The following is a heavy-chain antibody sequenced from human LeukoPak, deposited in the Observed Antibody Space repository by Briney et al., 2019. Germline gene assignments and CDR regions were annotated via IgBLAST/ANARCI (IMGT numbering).Heavy chain of an antibody. D-gene: IGHD6-19*01. V-gene: IGHV1-69*04. CDR3: ARGPVIAVAGTGTFEY. Sequence: SVKVSCKASGGTFSSYAISWVRQAPGQGLEWMGRIIPILGIANYAQKFQGRVTVTADKSTSTAYMELSSLRSEDTAVYYCARGPVIAVAGTGTFEYWGQGTLVTVSS. CDR1: GGTFSSYA. J-gene: IGHJ4*02. CDR2: IIPILGIA.